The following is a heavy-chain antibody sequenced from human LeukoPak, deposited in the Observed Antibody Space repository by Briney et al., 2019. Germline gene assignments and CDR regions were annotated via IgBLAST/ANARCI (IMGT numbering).Heavy chain of an antibody. CDR2: IRYDGSNK. V-gene: IGHV3-30*02. CDR3: ASFDGYNYIDY. Sequence: GGSLRLSCEASGFILSSYGLHWVRQAPGKGLEWVAFIRYDGSNKDYADSVKGRFTISRDNSKNTLYLQMNSLRAEDTAVYYCASFDGYNYIDYWGQGTLVTVSS. D-gene: IGHD5-24*01. J-gene: IGHJ4*02. CDR1: GFILSSYG.